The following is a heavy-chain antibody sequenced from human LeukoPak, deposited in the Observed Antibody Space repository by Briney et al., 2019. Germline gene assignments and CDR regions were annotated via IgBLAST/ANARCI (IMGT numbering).Heavy chain of an antibody. CDR3: ARGPVVIRTSYYFDY. J-gene: IGHJ4*02. CDR1: GYTFTSYD. CDR2: MNPNSGNT. V-gene: IGHV1-8*03. Sequence: ASVKVSCKASGYTFTSYDINWVRQATGQGLEWMGWMNPNSGNTGYAQKFQGRVTITRNTSISTAYMGLSSLRSEDTAVYYCARGPVVIRTSYYFDYWGQGTLVTVSS. D-gene: IGHD3-9*01.